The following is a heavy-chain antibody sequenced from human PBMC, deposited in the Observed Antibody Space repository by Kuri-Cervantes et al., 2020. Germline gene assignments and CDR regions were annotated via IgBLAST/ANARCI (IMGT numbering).Heavy chain of an antibody. J-gene: IGHJ4*02. V-gene: IGHV3-21*01. CDR3: ARDANVRYFDWSHFDY. CDR2: ISSSSSYI. CDR1: GFTFSSYS. D-gene: IGHD3-9*01. Sequence: GGSLRLSCAASGFTFSSYSMNWVRQAPGKGLEWVSSISSSSSYIYYADSVKGRFTISRDNAKNSLYLQMNSLRAEDTAVYYCARDANVRYFDWSHFDYWGQGTLVTVSS.